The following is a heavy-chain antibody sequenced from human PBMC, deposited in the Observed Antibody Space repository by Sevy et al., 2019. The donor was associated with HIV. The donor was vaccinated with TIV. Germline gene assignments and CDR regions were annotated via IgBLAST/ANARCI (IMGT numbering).Heavy chain of an antibody. CDR3: AKGPSPMITFGGVADY. CDR1: GFTFSSYG. D-gene: IGHD3-16*01. CDR2: IRYDGSNK. J-gene: IGHJ4*02. Sequence: GGSLRLSCAASGFTFSSYGMHWVRQAPGKGLEWVAFIRYDGSNKYYADSVKGRFTISRDNSKNTLYLKMNSLRAEDTAVYYCAKGPSPMITFGGVADYWSQGTLVTVSS. V-gene: IGHV3-30*02.